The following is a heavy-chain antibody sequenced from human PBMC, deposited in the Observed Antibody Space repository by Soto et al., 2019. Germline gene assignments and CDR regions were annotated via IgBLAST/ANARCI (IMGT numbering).Heavy chain of an antibody. D-gene: IGHD6-13*01. Sequence: QLQLQESGSGLVKPSQTLSLTCAVSGASISSGGYSWSWIRQPPGKGLEWIGYIYHSGSTQYNPSAKRRVTILVDRSNNRCPQKLGTVTPAGTAVDYRARGHASSPTRFDPWGQGTLVTVSS. CDR2: IYHSGST. CDR3: ARGHASSPTRFDP. CDR1: GASISSGGYS. J-gene: IGHJ5*02. V-gene: IGHV4-30-2*01.